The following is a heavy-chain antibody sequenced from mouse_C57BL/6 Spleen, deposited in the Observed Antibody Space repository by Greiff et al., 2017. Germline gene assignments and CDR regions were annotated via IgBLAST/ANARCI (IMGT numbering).Heavy chain of an antibody. CDR1: GYTFTNYW. V-gene: IGHV1-63*01. J-gene: IGHJ1*03. D-gene: IGHD1-1*01. CDR2: IYPGGGYT. Sequence: VQLQQSGAKLVRPGTSVKMSCKASGYTFTNYWIGWAKQRPGHGLEWIGDIYPGGGYTNYNEKFKGKATLTADKSSSTAYMQFSSLTSEDSAIYYCARSKDGSSPFDVWGTGTTVTVSS. CDR3: ARSKDGSSPFDV.